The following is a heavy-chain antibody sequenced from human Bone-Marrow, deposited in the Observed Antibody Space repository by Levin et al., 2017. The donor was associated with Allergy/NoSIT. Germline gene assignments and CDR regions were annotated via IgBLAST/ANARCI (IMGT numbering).Heavy chain of an antibody. Sequence: GGSLRLSCAASGFTFSSYGMHWVRQAPGKGLEWVAVISYDGSNKYYADSVKGRFTISRDNSKNTLYLQMNSLRAEDTAVYYCAKDLIGLGCITMVRGVIRGEDYWGQGTLVTVSS. V-gene: IGHV3-30*18. CDR2: ISYDGSNK. CDR1: GFTFSSYG. D-gene: IGHD3-10*01. J-gene: IGHJ4*02. CDR3: AKDLIGLGCITMVRGVIRGEDY.